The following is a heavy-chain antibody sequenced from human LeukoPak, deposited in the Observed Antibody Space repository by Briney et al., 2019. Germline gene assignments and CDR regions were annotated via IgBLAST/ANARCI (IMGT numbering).Heavy chain of an antibody. CDR1: GYTFTSYD. V-gene: IGHV1-8*01. CDR2: MNPNSGNT. J-gene: IGHJ5*02. Sequence: ASVKVSCKASGYTFTSYDINWVRQATGQGLEWMGWMNPNSGNTGYAQKFQGRVTMTRNTSISTAYMELSSLRSEDTAVYYCARGSPTQEWFDPWGQGTLVTVSS. CDR3: ARGSPTQEWFDP.